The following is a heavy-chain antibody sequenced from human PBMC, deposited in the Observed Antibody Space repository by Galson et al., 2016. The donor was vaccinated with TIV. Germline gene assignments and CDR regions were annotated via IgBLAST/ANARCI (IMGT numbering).Heavy chain of an antibody. CDR2: ISDDGNT. CDR1: GLSVSINY. V-gene: IGHV3-66*02. Sequence: LRLSCAASGLSVSINYMTWVRQAPGKGLEWVSLISDDGNTYYADSVKARFTISRDNSKNTLYLQMNTLRVEDTAVYFCGRDRVVDATYNYYYYGMDVWGQGTAVTVSS. J-gene: IGHJ6*02. CDR3: GRDRVVDATYNYYYYGMDV. D-gene: IGHD2-2*01.